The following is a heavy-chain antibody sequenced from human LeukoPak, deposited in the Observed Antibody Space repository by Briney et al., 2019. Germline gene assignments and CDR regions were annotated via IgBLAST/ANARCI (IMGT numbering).Heavy chain of an antibody. D-gene: IGHD6-13*01. Sequence: SETLSLTCTVSGGSISSYYWSWIRQPAGKGLEWIGRIYTSGSTNYNPSLKSRVTISADTSKKQFSLKLSSVTAADTAVYYCASRSSSWFDAFDIWGQGTMVTVSS. CDR1: GGSISSYY. CDR2: IYTSGST. CDR3: ASRSSSWFDAFDI. V-gene: IGHV4-4*07. J-gene: IGHJ3*02.